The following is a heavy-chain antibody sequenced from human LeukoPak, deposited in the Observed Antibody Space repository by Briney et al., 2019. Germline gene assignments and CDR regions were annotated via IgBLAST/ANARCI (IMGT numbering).Heavy chain of an antibody. Sequence: GGSLRLSCAASGFTFSSYAMSWVRQAPGKGLEWVSGISGSGPYTFYTDSVKGRFTISRDSSKNTLYLQMNSLRAEDTALYYCAKHGYCSGISCFFDFWGQGALVTVSS. CDR1: GFTFSSYA. V-gene: IGHV3-23*01. D-gene: IGHD2-2*03. CDR3: AKHGYCSGISCFFDF. CDR2: ISGSGPYT. J-gene: IGHJ4*02.